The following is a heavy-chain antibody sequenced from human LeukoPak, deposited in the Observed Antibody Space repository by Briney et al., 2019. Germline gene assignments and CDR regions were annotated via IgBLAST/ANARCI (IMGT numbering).Heavy chain of an antibody. J-gene: IGHJ4*02. CDR3: AKHRFESGGYHSTD. V-gene: IGHV3-23*01. Sequence: GGSLRLSCAASGFTFSIYAMSWVRQAPGKGLEWVSSISGTSGNTYYADSVKGRLAISRDNSKDTLYLQMNSLRAEDTAIYYCAKHRFESGGYHSTDWGQGTLVTVSS. CDR2: ISGTSGNT. CDR1: GFTFSIYA. D-gene: IGHD3-22*01.